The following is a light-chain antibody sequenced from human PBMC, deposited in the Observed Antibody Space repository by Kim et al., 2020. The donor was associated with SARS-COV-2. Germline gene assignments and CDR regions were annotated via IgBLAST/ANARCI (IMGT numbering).Light chain of an antibody. Sequence: APGGIAPLPCRASQGVCSHLTWFQQEPGQAPRLLIYGASTRANCIPARFSGSESGTEFTLTISSLQSEDFAVYYCQQYNNWPPVTFGQGTRLEIK. CDR2: GAS. V-gene: IGKV3-15*01. J-gene: IGKJ5*01. CDR1: QGVCSH. CDR3: QQYNNWPPVT.